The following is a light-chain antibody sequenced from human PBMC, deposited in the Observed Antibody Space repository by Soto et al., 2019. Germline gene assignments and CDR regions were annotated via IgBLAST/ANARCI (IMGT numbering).Light chain of an antibody. Sequence: QSALTQPASVSGSPGQSITISCTGTSSDVGSYNLVSWYQQHPGKAPKLMIYEGTKRPSGVSNRFSGSKSGNTASLTISGLQAGDEADYYCYSYAGSSTSYVFGTGTKVTVL. J-gene: IGLJ1*01. CDR2: EGT. CDR1: SSDVGSYNL. CDR3: YSYAGSSTSYV. V-gene: IGLV2-23*01.